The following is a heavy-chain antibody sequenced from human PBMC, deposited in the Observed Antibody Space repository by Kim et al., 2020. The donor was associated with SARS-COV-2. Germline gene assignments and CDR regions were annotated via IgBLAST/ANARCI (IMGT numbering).Heavy chain of an antibody. Sequence: GESLKISCKGSGYSFTSYWIGWVRQMPGKGLEWMGIIYPGDSDTRYSPSFQGQVTISADKSISTAYLQWSSLKASDTAMYYCARVGKYCSGGSCYSRHFDYWGQGTLVTVSS. J-gene: IGHJ4*02. CDR3: ARVGKYCSGGSCYSRHFDY. V-gene: IGHV5-51*01. CDR1: GYSFTSYW. CDR2: IYPGDSDT. D-gene: IGHD2-15*01.